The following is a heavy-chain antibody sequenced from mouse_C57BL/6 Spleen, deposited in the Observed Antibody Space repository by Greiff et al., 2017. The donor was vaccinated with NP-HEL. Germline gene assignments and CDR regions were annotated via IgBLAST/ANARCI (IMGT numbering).Heavy chain of an antibody. V-gene: IGHV1-69*01. J-gene: IGHJ4*01. Sequence: VQLQQPGAELVMPGASVKLSCKASGYTFTSYWMHWVKQRPGQGLEWIGEIDPSDSYTNYNQKFKGKSTLTVDKSSSTAYMQLSSLTSEDSAVYYCARAGSSGLYYAMDYWGQGTSVTVAS. CDR3: ARAGSSGLYYAMDY. CDR1: GYTFTSYW. CDR2: IDPSDSYT. D-gene: IGHD3-2*02.